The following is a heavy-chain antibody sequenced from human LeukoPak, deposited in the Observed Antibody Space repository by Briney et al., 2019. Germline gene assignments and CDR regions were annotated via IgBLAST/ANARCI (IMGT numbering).Heavy chain of an antibody. V-gene: IGHV3-23*01. CDR2: ISGSGGST. Sequence: PGGSLRLSCAASGFTFSSYAMSWVRQAPGKGLEWVSAISGSGGSTYYADSGKGRFTISRDNSKNTLYLQMNSLRAEDTAVYYCAKDPDYYDSSGDVAFDIWGQGTMVTVSS. J-gene: IGHJ3*02. CDR1: GFTFSSYA. D-gene: IGHD3-22*01. CDR3: AKDPDYYDSSGDVAFDI.